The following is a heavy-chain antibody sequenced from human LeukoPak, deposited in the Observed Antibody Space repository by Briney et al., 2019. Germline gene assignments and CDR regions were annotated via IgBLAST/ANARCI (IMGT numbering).Heavy chain of an antibody. CDR3: AKAGGQDIADYYGMDV. Sequence: PGGSLRLSCAASGFTLNSYAMSWVRQAPGKGLEWVSAISASGGTTYYADSVKGRFTISRDNSKNTLYLQMNSLRVDDTAVYYCAKAGGQDIADYYGMDVWGQGTTVTVSS. CDR1: GFTLNSYA. J-gene: IGHJ6*02. V-gene: IGHV3-23*01. D-gene: IGHD2-15*01. CDR2: ISASGGTT.